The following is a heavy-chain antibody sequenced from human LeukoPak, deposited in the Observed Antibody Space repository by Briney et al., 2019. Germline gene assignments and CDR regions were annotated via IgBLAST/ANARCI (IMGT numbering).Heavy chain of an antibody. D-gene: IGHD7-27*01. V-gene: IGHV4-34*01. Sequence: SETLSLTRAVYGGSFSGYYWSWIRQPPGKGLEWIGEINHSGSTNYNPSLKSRVTISVDTSKNQFSLKLSSVTAADTAVYFCARGFRGDNFDYWGQGTLVTVSS. J-gene: IGHJ4*02. CDR2: INHSGST. CDR3: ARGFRGDNFDY. CDR1: GGSFSGYY.